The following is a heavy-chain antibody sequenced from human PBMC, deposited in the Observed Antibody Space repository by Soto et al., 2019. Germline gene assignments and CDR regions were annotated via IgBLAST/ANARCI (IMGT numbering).Heavy chain of an antibody. CDR1: GGSISSYY. CDR2: IYYSGST. Sequence: PSETLSLTCTVSGGSISSYYWSWIRQPPGKGLEWIGYIYYSGSTNYNPSLKSRVTISVDTSKNQFSLKLSSVTAADTAVYYCARARGSSWLIDYWGQGTLVTVSS. J-gene: IGHJ4*02. V-gene: IGHV4-59*01. CDR3: ARARGSSWLIDY. D-gene: IGHD6-13*01.